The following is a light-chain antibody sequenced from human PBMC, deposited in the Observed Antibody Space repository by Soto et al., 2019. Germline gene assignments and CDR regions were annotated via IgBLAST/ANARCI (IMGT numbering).Light chain of an antibody. CDR3: QKYSSARWT. J-gene: IGKJ1*01. CDR1: QGISNY. Sequence: DIPMTQSPSSLSASVGDRVTITCRANQGISNYLAWYQQKPGKVPKLLIYAASTLQSGVPSRFSGSGSGTDFTLTISSLQPEDVATYYCQKYSSARWTVGPGTKVESK. V-gene: IGKV1-27*01. CDR2: AAS.